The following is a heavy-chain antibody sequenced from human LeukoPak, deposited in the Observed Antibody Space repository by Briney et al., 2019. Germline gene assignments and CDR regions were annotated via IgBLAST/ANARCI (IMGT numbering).Heavy chain of an antibody. CDR3: ARVTQQQLVQVSWFDP. V-gene: IGHV1-69*06. CDR2: IIPIFGTA. J-gene: IGHJ5*02. D-gene: IGHD6-13*01. Sequence: ASVKVSCKASGGTFSSYAIRWVRQAPGQGLEWMGGIIPIFGTANYAQKFQGRVTITADKSTSTAYMELSSLRSEDTAVYYCARVTQQQLVQVSWFDPWGQGTLVTVSS. CDR1: GGTFSSYA.